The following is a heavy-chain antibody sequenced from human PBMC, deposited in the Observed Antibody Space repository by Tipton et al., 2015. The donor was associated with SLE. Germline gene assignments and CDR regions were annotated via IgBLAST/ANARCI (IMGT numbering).Heavy chain of an antibody. CDR3: ASSSGYFDY. J-gene: IGHJ4*02. CDR2: MYSGGSA. CDR1: GGSISSGDYY. V-gene: IGHV4-61*08. Sequence: TLSLTCTVSGGSISSGDYYWSWIRQPPGKGLEWIASMYSGGSANYNPSLKTRVNISVDTSRNQLSLRLSSVTAADTAVYYCASSSGYFDYWGQGTLVTVSS. D-gene: IGHD3-22*01.